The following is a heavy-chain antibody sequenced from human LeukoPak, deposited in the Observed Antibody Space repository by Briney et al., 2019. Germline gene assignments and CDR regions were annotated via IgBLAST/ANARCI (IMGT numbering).Heavy chain of an antibody. CDR3: TTDRLGYYDSSGYYYAGFDY. J-gene: IGHJ4*02. V-gene: IGHV3-53*01. CDR2: IYSDGST. D-gene: IGHD3-22*01. Sequence: GGSLRLSCAASGFTVSSNYMSWVRQAPGKGLEWVSVIYSDGSTYYADSVKGRFTISRDNSKNTLYLQMNSLRAEDTAVYYCTTDRLGYYDSSGYYYAGFDYWGQGTLVTVSS. CDR1: GFTVSSNY.